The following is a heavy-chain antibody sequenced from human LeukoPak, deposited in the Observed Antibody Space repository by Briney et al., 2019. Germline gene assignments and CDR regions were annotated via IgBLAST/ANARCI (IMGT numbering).Heavy chain of an antibody. CDR2: ITGDGATT. CDR1: GFTFYNYA. Sequence: PGGSLRLSCAASGFTFYNYAMSSVRQAPGKGLEWVSAITGDGATTYYLDSVKGRFTISRDNSESTLFLQINSLRVEDAALYYCAKGVAADGTGYYFDYWGQGTLVTVSS. CDR3: AKGVAADGTGYYFDY. V-gene: IGHV3-23*01. J-gene: IGHJ4*02. D-gene: IGHD6-13*01.